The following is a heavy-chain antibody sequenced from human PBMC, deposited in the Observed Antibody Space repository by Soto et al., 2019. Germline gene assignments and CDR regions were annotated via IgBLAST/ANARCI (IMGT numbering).Heavy chain of an antibody. CDR1: GGSISSGGYS. CDR2: IYHSGST. J-gene: IGHJ2*01. Sequence: TLSLTCAVSGGSISSGGYSWSWIRQPPGKGLEWIGYIYHSGSTYYNPSLKSRVTISVDRSKNQFSLKLSSVTAADTAVYYCASLHGGNGWYFDLWGRGTLVTVSS. CDR3: ASLHGGNGWYFDL. V-gene: IGHV4-30-2*01. D-gene: IGHD2-15*01.